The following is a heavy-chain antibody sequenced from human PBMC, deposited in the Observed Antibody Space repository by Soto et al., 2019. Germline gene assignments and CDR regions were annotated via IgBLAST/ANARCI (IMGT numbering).Heavy chain of an antibody. CDR2: IYYSGST. CDR3: ARDNDYFDY. Sequence: QLLELGPGLVKPSETLSLTCTVSGGSISSYYWSWIRQPPGKGLEWIGYIYYSGSTNYNPSLKSRVTISVDTSKNQFSLKLSSVTAADTAVYYCARDNDYFDYWGQGTLVTVSS. J-gene: IGHJ4*02. CDR1: GGSISSYY. D-gene: IGHD2-8*01. V-gene: IGHV4-59*01.